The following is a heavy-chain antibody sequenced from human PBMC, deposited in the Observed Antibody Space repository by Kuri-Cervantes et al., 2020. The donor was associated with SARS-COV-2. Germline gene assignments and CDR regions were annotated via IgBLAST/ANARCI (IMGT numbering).Heavy chain of an antibody. D-gene: IGHD3-3*01. Sequence: SGPTLVKPTQTLTLTCTFSGFSLSSSGVGVGWFRQPPGKALECLALIYWNSDIRYSPSLRGRLTVTKDTSNNQVVLRMTTMDPVDTGTYYCAHTYYDFWSGHYTGAFDMWGQGTVVTVSS. J-gene: IGHJ3*02. CDR2: IYWNSDI. CDR3: AHTYYDFWSGHYTGAFDM. V-gene: IGHV2-5*01. CDR1: GFSLSSSGVG.